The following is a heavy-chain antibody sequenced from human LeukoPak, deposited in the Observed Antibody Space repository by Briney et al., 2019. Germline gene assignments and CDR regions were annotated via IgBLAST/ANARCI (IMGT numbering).Heavy chain of an antibody. CDR1: GYTFTSYG. CDR2: ISAYNGNT. J-gene: IGHJ6*02. CDR3: ARVGYCSSTSGYADRYYYYSMDV. Sequence: ASVKVSCKASGYTFTSYGISWVRQAPGQGLEWMGWISAYNGNTNYAQKLQGRVTMTTDTSTSTAYMELRSLRTDDTAVYYCARVGYCSSTSGYADRYYYYSMDVWGQGTTVTVYS. D-gene: IGHD2-2*01. V-gene: IGHV1-18*01.